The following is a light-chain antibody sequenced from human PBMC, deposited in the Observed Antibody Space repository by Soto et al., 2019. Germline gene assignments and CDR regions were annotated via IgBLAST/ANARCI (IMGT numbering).Light chain of an antibody. J-gene: IGKJ5*01. Sequence: DIQMTQSPSSVSASVGDRVTITCRATQGLSDSLDWYQQKPGKAPKLLISVTSRLQSGVPSRFSGSASGTDFTLTIDRLQPEDLATYYCQQGHNWPLTFGQGTRLEIK. CDR3: QQGHNWPLT. CDR1: QGLSDS. V-gene: IGKV1-12*01. CDR2: VTS.